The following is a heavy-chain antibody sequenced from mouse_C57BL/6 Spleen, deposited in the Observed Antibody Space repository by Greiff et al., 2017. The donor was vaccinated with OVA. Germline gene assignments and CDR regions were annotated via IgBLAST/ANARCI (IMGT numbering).Heavy chain of an antibody. J-gene: IGHJ2*01. Sequence: QVQLQQPGAELVKPGASVKMSCKASGYTFTSYWITWVKQRPGQGLEWIGDIYPGSGSTNYNEKFKSKATLTVDTSSSTAYMQLSSLTSEDSSVYYCASRWYGSSFHYFDYWGQGTTLTVSS. CDR2: IYPGSGST. V-gene: IGHV1-55*01. D-gene: IGHD1-1*01. CDR1: GYTFTSYW. CDR3: ASRWYGSSFHYFDY.